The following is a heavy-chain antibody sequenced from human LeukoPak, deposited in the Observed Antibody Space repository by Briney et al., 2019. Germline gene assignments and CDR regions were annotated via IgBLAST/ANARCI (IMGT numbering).Heavy chain of an antibody. CDR2: ITPIFGTA. V-gene: IGHV1-69*05. CDR1: GGTFISYA. Sequence: SVKVSCKASGGTFISYAISWVRQAPGQGLEWMGRITPIFGTANYAQKFQGRVTITTDESTSTAYMELSSLRSEDTAVYYCARTGIRRDSSSWYGFDYWGQGTLVTVSS. J-gene: IGHJ4*02. CDR3: ARTGIRRDSSSWYGFDY. D-gene: IGHD6-13*01.